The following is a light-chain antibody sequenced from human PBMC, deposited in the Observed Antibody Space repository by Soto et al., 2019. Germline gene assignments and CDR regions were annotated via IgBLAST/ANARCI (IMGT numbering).Light chain of an antibody. V-gene: IGKV1-6*01. J-gene: IGKJ1*01. CDR3: IQDINYPWT. Sequence: IQMTQSASSLSASVGDRVNISCHASQGIGNALGWYQQKTGKPTKVLIYGASNLQSGVKPRFSGSGSGTDFTLAIRRLKNEESATYYCIQDINYPWTVGQGTKVDIK. CDR1: QGIGNA. CDR2: GAS.